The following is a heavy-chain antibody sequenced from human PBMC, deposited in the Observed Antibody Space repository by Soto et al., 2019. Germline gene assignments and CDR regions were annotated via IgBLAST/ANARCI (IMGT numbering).Heavy chain of an antibody. CDR3: ARDPTYSRPSFLYYCMHV. D-gene: IGHD6-13*01. J-gene: IGHJ6*02. V-gene: IGHV5-51*01. CDR1: GYRFTTYW. Sequence: GESLKISCKASGYRFTTYWIAWVRQMPGKGLEWVGIIHPGDSDTRYSPSLQGQVTISADKSISTAYLQWSSLKASDTAIYYCARDPTYSRPSFLYYCMHVWGQGTTVTVS. CDR2: IHPGDSDT.